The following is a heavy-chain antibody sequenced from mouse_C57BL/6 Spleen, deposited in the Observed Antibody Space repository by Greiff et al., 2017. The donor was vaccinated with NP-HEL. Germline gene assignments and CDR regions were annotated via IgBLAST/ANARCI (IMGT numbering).Heavy chain of an antibody. CDR1: GFTFTDYY. D-gene: IGHD1-1*01. J-gene: IGHJ1*03. CDR2: IRNKANGYTT. CDR3: ARYMRGSSLHWYFDV. V-gene: IGHV7-3*01. Sequence: DVKLVESGGGLVQPGGSLSLSCAASGFTFTDYYMSWVRQPPGKALEWLGFIRNKANGYTTEYSASVKGRFTISRDNSQSILYLQMNALRAEDSATYYCARYMRGSSLHWYFDVWGTGTTVTVSS.